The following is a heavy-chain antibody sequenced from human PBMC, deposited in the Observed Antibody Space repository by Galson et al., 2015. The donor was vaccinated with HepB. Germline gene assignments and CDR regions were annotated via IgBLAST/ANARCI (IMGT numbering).Heavy chain of an antibody. V-gene: IGHV4-59*08. CDR1: GGSISSYY. D-gene: IGHD4-11*01. CDR2: IYYSGST. Sequence: SETLSLTCTVSGGSISSYYWSWIRQPPGKGLEWIGYIYYSGSTNYNPSLKSRVTISVDTSKNQFSLKLSSVTAADTAVYYCASGSNYVEASRWGQGTLVTVSS. J-gene: IGHJ4*02. CDR3: ASGSNYVEASR.